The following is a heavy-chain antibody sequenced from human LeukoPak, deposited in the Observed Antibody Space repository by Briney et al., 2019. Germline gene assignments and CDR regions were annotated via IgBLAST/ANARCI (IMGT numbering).Heavy chain of an antibody. Sequence: SQTLSLTCTVSGGSISSGSYYWSWIRQPAGKGLEWIGRIYTSGSTNYNPSLTSRVPISVDTSKNQFSLKLISVTAADTAVYYCARVVYYDFLSGLNWFEPWGQGTLVTVSS. J-gene: IGHJ5*02. V-gene: IGHV4-61*02. D-gene: IGHD3-3*01. CDR1: GGSISSGSYY. CDR2: IYTSGST. CDR3: ARVVYYDFLSGLNWFEP.